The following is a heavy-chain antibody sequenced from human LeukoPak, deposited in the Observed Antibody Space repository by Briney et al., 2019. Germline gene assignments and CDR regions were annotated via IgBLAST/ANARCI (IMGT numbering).Heavy chain of an antibody. CDR2: IIPIFGTA. CDR1: GYTFTSYA. Sequence: GASVKVSCKASGYTFTSYAISWVRQAPGQGLEWMGRIIPIFGTANYAQKFQGRVTITTDESTSTAYMELSSLRSEDTAVYYCARGIAAAGYYFDYWGQGTLVTVSS. D-gene: IGHD6-13*01. V-gene: IGHV1-69*05. CDR3: ARGIAAAGYYFDY. J-gene: IGHJ4*02.